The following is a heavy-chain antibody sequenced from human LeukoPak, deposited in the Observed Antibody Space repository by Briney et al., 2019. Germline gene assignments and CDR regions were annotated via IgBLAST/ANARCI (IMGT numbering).Heavy chain of an antibody. V-gene: IGHV3-48*03. D-gene: IGHD1-26*01. CDR1: GFTFSSYE. CDR2: ISSSGSTI. J-gene: IGHJ4*02. Sequence: GGSLRLSCAASGFTFSSYEMNWVRQAPGKGLEWVSYISSSGSTIYYADSVKGRFAISRDNAKNSLYLQMNSLRAEDTAVYYCARDFVGAFDYWGQGTLVAVSS. CDR3: ARDFVGAFDY.